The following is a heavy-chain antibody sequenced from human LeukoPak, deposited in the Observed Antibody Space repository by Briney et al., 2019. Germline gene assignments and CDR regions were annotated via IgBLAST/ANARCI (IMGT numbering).Heavy chain of an antibody. CDR3: ARDRAAKAFDI. D-gene: IGHD2-15*01. V-gene: IGHV4-59*12. J-gene: IGHJ3*02. CDR1: GGSISTCY. Sequence: SETLSLTCTVSGGSISTCYWSWIRQPPGKGLEWIGYIYYTGSTTYNPSLKSRVTISVDTSKNQFSLKLSSVTAADTAVYYCARDRAAKAFDIWGQGTMVTVSS. CDR2: IYYTGST.